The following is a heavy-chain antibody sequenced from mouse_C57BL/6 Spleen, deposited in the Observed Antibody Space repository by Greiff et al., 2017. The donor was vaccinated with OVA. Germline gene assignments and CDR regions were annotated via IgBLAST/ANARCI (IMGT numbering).Heavy chain of an antibody. V-gene: IGHV5-17*01. J-gene: IGHJ2*01. CDR2: ICSGSSTI. CDR1: GFTFSDYG. D-gene: IGHD2-3*01. Sequence: LVESGGGLVKPGGSLKLSCAASGFTFSDYGMPWVRQAPETGLEWVAYICSGSSTIYYADTVTGRFTISRDNAKNTLFQQRTSLRSEDTAKYYCTRNDGYYYFDYWGQGTTLTVSS. CDR3: TRNDGYYYFDY.